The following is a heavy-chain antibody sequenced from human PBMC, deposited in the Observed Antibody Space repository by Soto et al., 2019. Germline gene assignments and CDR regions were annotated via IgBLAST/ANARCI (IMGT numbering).Heavy chain of an antibody. CDR2: ISAYNGNT. Sequence: QVQLVQSGAEVKKPGASVKVFCKASGYTFTSYGISWVRQAPGQGLEWMGWISAYNGNTNYAQKLQGRVTMTTDTSTSTAYMELRSLRSDDTAVYYCARWRDSGYDYYNWFDPWGQGTLVTVSS. CDR1: GYTFTSYG. D-gene: IGHD5-12*01. CDR3: ARWRDSGYDYYNWFDP. V-gene: IGHV1-18*01. J-gene: IGHJ5*02.